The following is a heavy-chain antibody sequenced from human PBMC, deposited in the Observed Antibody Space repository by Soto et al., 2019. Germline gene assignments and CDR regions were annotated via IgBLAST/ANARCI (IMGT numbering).Heavy chain of an antibody. CDR1: GGTFSSYA. V-gene: IGHV1-69*13. CDR2: IIPIFGTA. J-gene: IGHJ4*02. CDR3: ASRAYCGGDCYADFDY. D-gene: IGHD2-21*02. Sequence: SVKVSCKASGGTFSSYAISWVRQAPGQGLEWMGGIIPIFGTANYAQKFQGRVTITADESTSTAYMELSSLRSEDTAVYYCASRAYCGGDCYADFDYWGQGTLVT.